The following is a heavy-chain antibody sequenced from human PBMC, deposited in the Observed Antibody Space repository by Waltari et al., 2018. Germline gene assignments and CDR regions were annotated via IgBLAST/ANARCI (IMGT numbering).Heavy chain of an antibody. J-gene: IGHJ6*03. Sequence: QVQLQESGPGLVKPSQTLSLTCTVSGGSISSGGYYWSWIRQHPGKGLELIGYSDYSGSSYYNPSLKNRVTIPVDTSKNQFSQKLSSVTAADTAVYYCARAAYYYYMDVWGKVTTVTVSS. V-gene: IGHV4-31*03. CDR3: ARAAYYYYMDV. CDR2: SDYSGSS. CDR1: GGSISSGGYY.